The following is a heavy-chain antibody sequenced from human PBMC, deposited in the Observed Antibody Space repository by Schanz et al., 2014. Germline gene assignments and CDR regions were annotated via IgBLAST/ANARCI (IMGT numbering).Heavy chain of an antibody. V-gene: IGHV1-18*04. CDR3: ARGGYSSGWYDRDIAHFDY. D-gene: IGHD6-19*01. CDR1: GGTFSTYP. J-gene: IGHJ4*02. CDR2: ITAYNGDT. Sequence: QVQLVQSGAEVKKPGSSMKVSCKASGGTFSTYPINWLRQAPGQGLEWMGRITAYNGDTNYALKLQGRVTMTTDTSTGTAYMELRSLRSDDTAVYYCARGGYSSGWYDRDIAHFDYWGQGTLVTVSS.